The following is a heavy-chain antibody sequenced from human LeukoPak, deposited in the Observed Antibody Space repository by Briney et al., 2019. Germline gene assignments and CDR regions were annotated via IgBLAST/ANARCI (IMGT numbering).Heavy chain of an antibody. CDR3: ARTDLTEDSGY. CDR2: IYYSGST. V-gene: IGHV4-61*01. Sequence: SETLSLTCTVSGGSFSSGPYYWSWIRQPPGKGLEWIGYIYYSGSTNYNPSLKNRVTISADTSKNQFSLKLSSVTAADTAVYYCARTDLTEDSGYWGLGTLVTVSS. CDR1: GGSFSSGPYY. J-gene: IGHJ4*02. D-gene: IGHD1-14*01.